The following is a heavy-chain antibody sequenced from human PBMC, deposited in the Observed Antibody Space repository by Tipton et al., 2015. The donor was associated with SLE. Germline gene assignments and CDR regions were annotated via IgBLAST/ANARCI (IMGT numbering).Heavy chain of an antibody. V-gene: IGHV3-23*01. CDR2: ISGSGGST. J-gene: IGHJ4*02. CDR1: GFTFSSYA. CDR3: ARSFTGPVDY. Sequence: SLRLSCAASGFTFSSYAMSWVRQAPGKGLEWVSAISGSGGSTYYADSVKGRFTISRDNAKNSLYLQMNSLRAEDTAVYYCARSFTGPVDYWGQGTLVTVYS. D-gene: IGHD3-16*01.